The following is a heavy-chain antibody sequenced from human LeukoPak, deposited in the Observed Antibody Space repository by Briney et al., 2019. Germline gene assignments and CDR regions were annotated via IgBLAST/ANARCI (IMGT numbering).Heavy chain of an antibody. Sequence: GGSLRLSCVASGFTFSSYWMHWVCQAPGKGLVWVSHINSDGSSTNYADSVKGRFTISRDNAKKTLYLQMNSLRDEDTAVYYCARPGSAPYFFWGQGTLVTVSS. CDR3: ARPGSAPYFF. V-gene: IGHV3-74*01. CDR2: INSDGSST. D-gene: IGHD1-14*01. J-gene: IGHJ4*02. CDR1: GFTFSSYW.